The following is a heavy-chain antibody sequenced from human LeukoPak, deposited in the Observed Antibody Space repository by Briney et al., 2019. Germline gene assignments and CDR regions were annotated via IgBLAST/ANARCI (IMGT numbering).Heavy chain of an antibody. J-gene: IGHJ4*02. Sequence: GGSLRLSCAASGFTFSSYWMHWVRQAPGKGLVWVSRINSDGSSTSYADSVKGRFTISRDNAKNTLYLQMNSLRAEDTAVYYCASASYCSSTSCYLDFDYGGQGTLVTVSS. V-gene: IGHV3-74*01. CDR3: ASASYCSSTSCYLDFDY. CDR2: INSDGSST. D-gene: IGHD2-2*01. CDR1: GFTFSSYW.